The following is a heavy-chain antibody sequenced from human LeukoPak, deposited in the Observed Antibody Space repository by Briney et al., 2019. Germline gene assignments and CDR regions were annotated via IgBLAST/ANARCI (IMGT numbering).Heavy chain of an antibody. CDR1: GFTFSSYS. V-gene: IGHV3-48*01. J-gene: IGHJ4*02. D-gene: IGHD2-2*01. CDR3: AKSRCSSTSCPRTFDY. CDR2: ISSSSSTI. Sequence: PGGSLRLSCAASGFTFSSYSMNWVRQAPGKGLEWVSYISSSSSTIYYTDSVKGRFTISRDNSKNTLYLQMNSLRAEDTAVYYCAKSRCSSTSCPRTFDYWGQGTLVTVSS.